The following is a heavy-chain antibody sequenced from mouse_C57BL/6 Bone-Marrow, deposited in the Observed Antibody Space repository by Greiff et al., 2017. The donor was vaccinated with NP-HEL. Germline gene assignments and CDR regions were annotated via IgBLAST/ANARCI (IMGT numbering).Heavy chain of an antibody. CDR2: ISYDGSN. CDR1: GYSITSGYY. Sequence: DVQLQESGPGLVKPSQSLSLTCSVTGYSITSGYYWNWIRQFPGNKLEWMGYISYDGSNNYNPSLKNRISITRDTSKNQFFLKLNSVTTEDTATYYCAREGWGYYGSSPYWYFDVWGTGTTVTVSS. J-gene: IGHJ1*03. CDR3: AREGWGYYGSSPYWYFDV. D-gene: IGHD1-1*01. V-gene: IGHV3-6*01.